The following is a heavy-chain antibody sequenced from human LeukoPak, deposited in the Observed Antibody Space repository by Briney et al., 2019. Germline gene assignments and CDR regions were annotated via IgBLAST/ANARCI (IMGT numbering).Heavy chain of an antibody. J-gene: IGHJ6*03. D-gene: IGHD3-22*01. CDR3: TRGSIAYYYMDV. V-gene: IGHV4-59*01. Sequence: SETLSLTCTVSGGSISSYYWRWILEPPGKGLEGIGDIYYSGSTNYNPSLKRRVTISVNTSKNQVSLKLGSVTAADPAVYYCTRGSIAYYYMDVWGKGTTVTISS. CDR2: IYYSGST. CDR1: GGSISSYY.